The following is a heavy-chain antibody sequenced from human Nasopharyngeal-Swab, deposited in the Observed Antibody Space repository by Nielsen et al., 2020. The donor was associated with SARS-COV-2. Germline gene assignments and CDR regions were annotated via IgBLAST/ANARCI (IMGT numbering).Heavy chain of an antibody. D-gene: IGHD3-16*01. CDR3: ARERLDVDWFDP. J-gene: IGHJ5*02. Sequence: WIRQSPSRGLEWLGRTYYRSKWYNDYAVSVKSRITINPDTSKNQFSLQLNSVTPEDTAVYYCARERLDVDWFDPWGQGTLGTVSS. V-gene: IGHV6-1*01. CDR2: TYYRSKWYN.